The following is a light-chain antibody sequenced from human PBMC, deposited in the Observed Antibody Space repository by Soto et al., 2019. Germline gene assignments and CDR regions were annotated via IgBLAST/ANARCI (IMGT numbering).Light chain of an antibody. V-gene: IGKV1-27*01. J-gene: IGKJ1*01. CDR1: QGISDY. CDR3: IETKCGPPQV. Sequence: EIQMGESRDSRAASLGGRVTSTGRASQGISDYLACYQRQPAKGPVLLISSASTLESGAPPRFRGSGSGTYFTATISSLQGAYVPTSLCIETKCGPPQVFSPGTKVDIK. CDR2: SAS.